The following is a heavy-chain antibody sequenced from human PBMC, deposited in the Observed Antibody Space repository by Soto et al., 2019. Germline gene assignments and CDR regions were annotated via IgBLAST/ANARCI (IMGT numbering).Heavy chain of an antibody. Sequence: GGSLRLSCAASGFTFSGSAMHWVRQASGKGLEWVGRIRSKANSYATAYAASVKGRFTISRDDSKNTAYLQMNSLKTEDTAVYYCTRPFYGSGLFYYYMDVWGKGTTVTVSS. J-gene: IGHJ6*03. CDR2: IRSKANSYAT. CDR1: GFTFSGSA. D-gene: IGHD3-10*01. CDR3: TRPFYGSGLFYYYMDV. V-gene: IGHV3-73*01.